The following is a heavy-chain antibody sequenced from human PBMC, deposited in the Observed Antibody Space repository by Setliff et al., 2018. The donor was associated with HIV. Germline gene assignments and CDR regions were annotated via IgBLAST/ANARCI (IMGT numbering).Heavy chain of an antibody. J-gene: IGHJ6*02. Sequence: PSETLSLTCSVSGGSISSGSYHWSWIRQSAGKGLEWIGRIYTGGSTNYNPSLKSRVTISVDTSKNHFSLNLSSVTAADTAVYYCARVPSCADSWCYMYYYYYYGMDVWGQGTTVTVSS. CDR3: ARVPSCADSWCYMYYYYYYGMDV. V-gene: IGHV4-61*02. CDR2: IYTGGST. CDR1: GGSISSGSYH. D-gene: IGHD2-8*02.